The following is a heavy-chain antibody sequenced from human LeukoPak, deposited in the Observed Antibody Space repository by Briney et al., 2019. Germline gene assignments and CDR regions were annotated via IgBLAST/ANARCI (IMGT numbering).Heavy chain of an antibody. V-gene: IGHV4-59*01. D-gene: IGHD4/OR15-4a*01. Sequence: SETLSLTCTVSGGSISSYYWSWIRQPPGQGLEWIGHVSYGANTNYKSSLKSRVTISVDTSKNQFSLNLISVTTADTAVYYCARDSHGASSSDDWFEPWGQGTLVTVSS. CDR2: VSYGANT. J-gene: IGHJ5*02. CDR1: GGSISSYY. CDR3: ARDSHGASSSDDWFEP.